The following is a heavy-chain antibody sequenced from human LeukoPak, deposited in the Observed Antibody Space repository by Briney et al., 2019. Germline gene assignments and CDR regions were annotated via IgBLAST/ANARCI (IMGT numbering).Heavy chain of an antibody. CDR2: ITSKTDGEII. CDR3: TTTWSSRKCFDY. Sequence: PGGSLRLSCAASGITFNNTWMSWVRQAPGKGLEWVGRITSKTDGEIIDYAAPVKGRFTISRDDSENTLFLLMDSLKTEDTAVYYCTTTWSSRKCFDYWGQGTLVTVSS. J-gene: IGHJ4*02. D-gene: IGHD3-10*01. CDR1: GITFNNTW. V-gene: IGHV3-15*01.